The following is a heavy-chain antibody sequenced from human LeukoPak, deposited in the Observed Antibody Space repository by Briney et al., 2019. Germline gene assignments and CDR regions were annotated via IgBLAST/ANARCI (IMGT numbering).Heavy chain of an antibody. CDR2: IYSGGST. Sequence: PGGSLRLSCVASGFTVRSSYMSWVCQAPGKGLEWVSVIYSGGSTYYADSVKGRFTISRDNSKNTLYLQMNSLRAEDTAVYYCAREGNDYGDYFWTYWGQGTLVTVSS. V-gene: IGHV3-53*01. J-gene: IGHJ4*02. CDR3: AREGNDYGDYFWTY. D-gene: IGHD4-17*01. CDR1: GFTVRSSY.